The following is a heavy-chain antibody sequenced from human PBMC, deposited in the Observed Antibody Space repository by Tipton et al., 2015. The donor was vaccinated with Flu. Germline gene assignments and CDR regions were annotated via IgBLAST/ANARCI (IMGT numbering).Heavy chain of an antibody. J-gene: IGHJ6*02. D-gene: IGHD2-21*01. CDR3: ARDYWVVPRAMDV. V-gene: IGHV4-31*03. CDR2: IYYTGET. CDR1: GGSSSSGYYF. Sequence: TLSLTCRVSGGSSSSGYYFWNWIRQRPGKGLEWIGHIYYTGETYYNPSLKSRVIISVDTSKTQLSLRLNSVTAADSAVYYCARDYWVVPRAMDVWGQGTTVIVSS.